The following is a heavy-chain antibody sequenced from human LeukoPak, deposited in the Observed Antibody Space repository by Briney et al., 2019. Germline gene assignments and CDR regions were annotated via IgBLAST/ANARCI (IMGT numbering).Heavy chain of an antibody. CDR1: GYCFTSYA. D-gene: IGHD6-19*01. J-gene: IGHJ4*02. CDR3: AREPSNTSGRNPYFDY. CDR2: ISTYNGDT. Sequence: ASVKVSCKASGYCFTSYAIMWVRQAPGQGLEWMGWISTYNGDTNYAQQLQGRVTMTTDTSTSTAYMELRSLTSDDTAVYYCAREPSNTSGRNPYFDYWGQGTLVTVSS. V-gene: IGHV1-18*01.